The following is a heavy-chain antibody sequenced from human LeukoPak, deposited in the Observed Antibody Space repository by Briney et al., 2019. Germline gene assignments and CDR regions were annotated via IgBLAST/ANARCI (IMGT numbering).Heavy chain of an antibody. CDR3: AKDMQLLPLDY. Sequence: GGSLRLSCAASGFTFSSHSMNWVRQAPGKGLEWVSYISSSSSTIYYADSVKGRFTISRDNSKNTLYLQMNSLRAEDTAVYYCAKDMQLLPLDYWGQGTLVTASS. J-gene: IGHJ4*02. CDR2: ISSSSSTI. CDR1: GFTFSSHS. V-gene: IGHV3-48*01. D-gene: IGHD2-15*01.